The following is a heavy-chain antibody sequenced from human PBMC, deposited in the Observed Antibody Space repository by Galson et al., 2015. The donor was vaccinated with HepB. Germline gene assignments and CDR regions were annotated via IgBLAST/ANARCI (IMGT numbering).Heavy chain of an antibody. CDR3: ASPGYSYFDY. CDR1: GFTFSSYA. D-gene: IGHD5-18*01. CDR2: ISYDGSNK. V-gene: IGHV3-30-3*01. J-gene: IGHJ4*02. Sequence: SLRLSCAASGFTFSSYAMHWVRQAPGKGLEWVAVISYDGSNKYYADSVKGRFTISRDNSKNTLYLQMNSLRAEDTAVYYCASPGYSYFDYWGQGTLVTVSS.